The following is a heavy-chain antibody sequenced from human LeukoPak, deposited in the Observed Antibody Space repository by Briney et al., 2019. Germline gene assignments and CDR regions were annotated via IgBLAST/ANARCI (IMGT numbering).Heavy chain of an antibody. J-gene: IGHJ4*02. D-gene: IGHD6-13*01. CDR2: ISGSGGNT. CDR1: GFTFSSYS. Sequence: GGSLRLSCAASGFTFSSYSMNWVRQAPGKGLEWVSAISGSGGNTYYADSVKGRFTISRDNSKNTLYLQMNSLRAEDTAVYYCAKLSQQLVSPFDYWGQGTLVTVSS. CDR3: AKLSQQLVSPFDY. V-gene: IGHV3-23*01.